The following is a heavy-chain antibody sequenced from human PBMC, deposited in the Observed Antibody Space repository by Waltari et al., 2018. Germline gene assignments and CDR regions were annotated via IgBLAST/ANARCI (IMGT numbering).Heavy chain of an antibody. V-gene: IGHV1-2*06. CDR2: IKPNNGGT. CDR3: ARGGGITMVRGDY. D-gene: IGHD3-10*01. Sequence: QVQLVQSGAELKKPGASVKVSCKASGYTFTGYYIHWVRQAPGQGLEWMGRIKPNNGGTNYAQNFQGRVTMTGDTSISTVFMELNRLTSDDMAVYYCARGGGITMVRGDYWGQGTLVTVSS. CDR1: GYTFTGYY. J-gene: IGHJ4*02.